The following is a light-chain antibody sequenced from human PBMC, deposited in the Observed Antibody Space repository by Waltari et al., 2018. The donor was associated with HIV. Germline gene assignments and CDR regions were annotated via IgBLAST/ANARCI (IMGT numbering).Light chain of an antibody. Sequence: QSVLTQPPSASGTPGQRVTISCSGSSSNIGSDFVYWYQQLPGTAPKLLFYSNDQRPSGVPDRFSGSKSGTSASLAISGLRSEDEADYYCTTWDSSVTAWVFGGGTKLTVL. J-gene: IGLJ3*02. V-gene: IGLV1-47*02. CDR2: SND. CDR3: TTWDSSVTAWV. CDR1: SSNIGSDF.